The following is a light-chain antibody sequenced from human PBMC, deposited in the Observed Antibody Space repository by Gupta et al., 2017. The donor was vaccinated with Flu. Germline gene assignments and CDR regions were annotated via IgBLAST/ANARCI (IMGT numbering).Light chain of an antibody. J-gene: IGKJ4*01. Sequence: DIQMTQSPSSLSASVGDRVTITCRASQSVSNFLNWYQQKPGKAPKLLIYAASTLQGGVPSRFSGSGSGTDFTLTINRLQPEDFATYYCQQCDSTPRTFGRGTRVEIK. V-gene: IGKV1-39*01. CDR2: AAS. CDR3: QQCDSTPRT. CDR1: QSVSNF.